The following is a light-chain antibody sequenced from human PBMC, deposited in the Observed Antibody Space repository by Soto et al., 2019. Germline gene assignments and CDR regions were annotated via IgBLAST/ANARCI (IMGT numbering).Light chain of an antibody. CDR3: CSFVGSNNYV. CDR2: EAT. J-gene: IGLJ1*01. Sequence: QSALTQPASVSGSPGQSITISCTGTSSDVGSYNVVSWYQQHPGKAPALMIYEATKRPSGVSNRFSGSKSGNTASLTISGLQAEDEADYYCCSFVGSNNYVFGTATKLT. V-gene: IGLV2-23*01. CDR1: SSDVGSYNV.